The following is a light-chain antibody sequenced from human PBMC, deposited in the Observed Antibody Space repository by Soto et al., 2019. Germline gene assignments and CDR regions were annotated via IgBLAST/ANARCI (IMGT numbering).Light chain of an antibody. V-gene: IGLV6-57*01. CDR1: SGSIASNY. J-gene: IGLJ3*02. CDR3: QSFDSSDQV. CDR2: EDN. Sequence: NFMSTQPHSVSESPGKTVTSSCTRSSGSIASNYVQWYQQRPGSSPTTVIYEDNQRPSGVPDRFSGSIDSSSNSASLTISGLKTEDEADYYCQSFDSSDQVFGGATKLTVL.